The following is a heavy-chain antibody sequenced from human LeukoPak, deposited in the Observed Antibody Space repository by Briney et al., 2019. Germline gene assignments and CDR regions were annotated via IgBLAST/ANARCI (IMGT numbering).Heavy chain of an antibody. Sequence: PGGSLRLSCAASGFTFSSYGMHWVRQAPGKGLEWVAVISYDGSNKYYADSVKGRFTISRDNSKNTLYLQMNSLRAEDTAVYYCAKDRLRGVIPYYFDYWGQGTLVPVSS. V-gene: IGHV3-30*18. CDR1: GFTFSSYG. J-gene: IGHJ4*02. CDR3: AKDRLRGVIPYYFDY. CDR2: ISYDGSNK. D-gene: IGHD3-10*01.